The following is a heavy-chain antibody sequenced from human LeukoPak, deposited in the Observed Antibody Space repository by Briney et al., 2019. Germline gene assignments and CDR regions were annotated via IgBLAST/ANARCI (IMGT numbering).Heavy chain of an antibody. V-gene: IGHV3-23*01. CDR3: AKPLRGYYFDN. Sequence: GGSLRLSCAASGFGFSNYFMAWVRQAPGKGLEWVSAISYTGGDTYYADSVKGRFTISRDNSKNTLYLQMNSLRAEDTAVYFCAKPLRGYYFDNWGQGTLITVSS. CDR2: ISYTGGDT. J-gene: IGHJ4*02. CDR1: GFGFSNYF.